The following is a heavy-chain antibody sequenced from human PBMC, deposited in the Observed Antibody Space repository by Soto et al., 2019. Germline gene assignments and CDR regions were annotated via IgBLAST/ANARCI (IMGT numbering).Heavy chain of an antibody. CDR3: ARGYGRNFDY. CDR2: IYHSGST. D-gene: IGHD5-18*01. V-gene: IGHV4-30-2*01. CDR1: GGSISSGGYS. Sequence: TSETLSLTCAVSGGSISSGGYSWSWIRQPPGKGLEWIGYIYHSGSTYYNPSLKSRVTISVDTSRNQFSLKLSSVTAADTAVYYCARGYGRNFDYWGQGTLVTVS. J-gene: IGHJ4*02.